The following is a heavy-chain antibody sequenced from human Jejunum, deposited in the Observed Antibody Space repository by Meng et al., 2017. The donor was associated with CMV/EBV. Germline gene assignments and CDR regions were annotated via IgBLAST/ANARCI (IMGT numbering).Heavy chain of an antibody. V-gene: IGHV3-21*01. CDR2: ISSSGIYI. CDR1: TFSNYN. J-gene: IGHJ5*02. CDR3: ARYRITGTRWGGWFDP. D-gene: IGHD1/OR15-1a*01. Sequence: TFSNYNMNWVRQAPGKGLEWVSSISSSGIYIHYADSVKGRFTISRDNARNSLFLQMNSLRAEDTAVYYCARYRITGTRWGGWFDPWGQGTLVTVSS.